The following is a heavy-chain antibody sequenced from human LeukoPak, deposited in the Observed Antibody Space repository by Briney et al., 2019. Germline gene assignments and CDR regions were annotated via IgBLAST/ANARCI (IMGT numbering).Heavy chain of an antibody. V-gene: IGHV3-7*01. CDR1: GFTFSPYW. D-gene: IGHD4-11*01. CDR2: IKQDGGEK. CDR3: AREDHSNYNY. Sequence: GGSLRLSCVASGFTFSPYWMSWVRQAPGKGLEWVANIKQDGGEKFYVDSVKGRFTISRDNAKNSLYLQMNSLRAEDTAVYYCAREDHSNYNYWGQGTLVTVSS. J-gene: IGHJ4*02.